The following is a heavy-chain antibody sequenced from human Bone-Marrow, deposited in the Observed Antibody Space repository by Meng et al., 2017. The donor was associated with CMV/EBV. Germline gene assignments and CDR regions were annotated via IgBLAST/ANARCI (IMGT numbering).Heavy chain of an antibody. J-gene: IGHJ6*02. CDR2: IYYSGST. D-gene: IGHD5-18*01. V-gene: IGHV4-61*01. CDR1: GGSVSSGSYY. Sequence: SETLSLTCTVSGGSVSSGSYYWSWIRQPPGKGLEWIGYIYYSGSTNYNPSLKSRVTISVDTSKNQLSLKLSSVSAADTAVYYCASGYSYGYHYYYGMDVWGQGTTVTVSS. CDR3: ASGYSYGYHYYYGMDV.